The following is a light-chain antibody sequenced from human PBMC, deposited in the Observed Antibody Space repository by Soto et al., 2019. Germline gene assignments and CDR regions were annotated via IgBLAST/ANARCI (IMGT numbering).Light chain of an antibody. J-gene: IGKJ4*01. CDR2: DAS. Sequence: EILLLLYPATLPLAPGESATLSCRASQSIGLAIAWYQHKPGQAPRLLIFDASQRATGIPARFSGSGSGTDFTLTISSLEPEDFAVYYCQQSSNWPLPFGGGTK. V-gene: IGKV3-11*01. CDR3: QQSSNWPLP. CDR1: QSIGLA.